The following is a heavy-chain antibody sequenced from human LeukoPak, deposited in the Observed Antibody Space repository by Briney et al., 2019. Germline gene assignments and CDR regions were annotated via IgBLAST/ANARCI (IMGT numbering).Heavy chain of an antibody. Sequence: SETLSLTCTVSGGSINNKYWSWIRQPPEKGLESIGFIFYSGSTNYNPSLKSRVTISVDTSNNQFSLKLSSVTAADTAVYYCASHSGSYGRFDYWGQGTLVTVSS. J-gene: IGHJ4*02. V-gene: IGHV4-59*01. CDR2: IFYSGST. CDR3: ASHSGSYGRFDY. D-gene: IGHD1-26*01. CDR1: GGSINNKY.